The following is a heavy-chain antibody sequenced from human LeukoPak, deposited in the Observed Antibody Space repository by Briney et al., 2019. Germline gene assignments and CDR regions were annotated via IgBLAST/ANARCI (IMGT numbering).Heavy chain of an antibody. CDR1: GFSFCGYA. V-gene: IGHV3-23*01. CDR3: AKDRAGYNVKGTDY. D-gene: IGHD5-24*01. Sequence: GGSLRLSCSASGFSFCGYAMAWVRQAPGKGREGISSISGSGATANYADSVRGRFIISRDNSANRLDLQMNSLRVEDAAVYYCAKDRAGYNVKGTDYWGQGTLVTVSS. J-gene: IGHJ4*02. CDR2: ISGSGATA.